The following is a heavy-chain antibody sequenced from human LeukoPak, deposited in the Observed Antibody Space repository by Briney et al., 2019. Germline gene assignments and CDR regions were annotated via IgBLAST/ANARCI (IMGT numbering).Heavy chain of an antibody. Sequence: PGGSLRLSCAASGFTFSSYWMSWVRQAPGKGLERVANIKQDGSEKYYVDSVKGRFTISRDKAKNSLYLQMKSLRAEDTAVYYCARMMVRGVIGQYYYYYMDVWGKGTTVTVSS. J-gene: IGHJ6*03. V-gene: IGHV3-7*01. CDR2: IKQDGSEK. CDR3: ARMMVRGVIGQYYYYYMDV. D-gene: IGHD3-10*01. CDR1: GFTFSSYW.